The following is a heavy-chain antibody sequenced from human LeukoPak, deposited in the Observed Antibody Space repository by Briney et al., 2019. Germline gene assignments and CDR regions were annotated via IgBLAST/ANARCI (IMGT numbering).Heavy chain of an antibody. J-gene: IGHJ4*02. CDR3: AKSGGYSYVESFDY. D-gene: IGHD5-18*01. CDR2: TSGSGGST. CDR1: GFTFSSYA. V-gene: IGHV3-23*01. Sequence: GGSLRLSCAASGFTFSSYAMNWVRQAPGKGLEWVSGTSGSGGSTFYADSVKGRFTMSRDNSKNTLYLQMNSLRAEDTAVYYCAKSGGYSYVESFDYWGQGTLVTVSS.